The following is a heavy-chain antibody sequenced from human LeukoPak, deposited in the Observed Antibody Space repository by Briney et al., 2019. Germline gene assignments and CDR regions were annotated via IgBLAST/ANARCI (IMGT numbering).Heavy chain of an antibody. D-gene: IGHD3-10*01. V-gene: IGHV6-1*01. CDR2: TYYRSTWYN. CDR3: ARDPNDYYGSGVNYYYYIDV. CDR1: GDSVSSNSAA. Sequence: SQTLSLTCAISGDSVSSNSAAWNWIRQSPSRGLEWLGRTYYRSTWYNDYAVSVKSRITINPDTSKNQFSLQLNSVTPEDTAVYYCARDPNDYYGSGVNYYYYIDVWGKGTTVTLSS. J-gene: IGHJ6*03.